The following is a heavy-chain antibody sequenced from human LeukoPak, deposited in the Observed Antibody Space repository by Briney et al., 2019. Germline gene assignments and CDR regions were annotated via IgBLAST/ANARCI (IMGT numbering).Heavy chain of an antibody. D-gene: IGHD1-26*01. CDR1: GESLSKYY. V-gene: IGHV4-34*01. J-gene: IGHJ4*02. CDR2: INHRGST. Sequence: SETLSLTCAVYGESLSKYYWTWIRQSPGKGLEWIGEINHRGSTNLNPSLKSRVTLSVDTSRHQFSLKLTSVTAADAAVYYCASSVGSTDYWGQGTLVTVSS. CDR3: ASSVGSTDY.